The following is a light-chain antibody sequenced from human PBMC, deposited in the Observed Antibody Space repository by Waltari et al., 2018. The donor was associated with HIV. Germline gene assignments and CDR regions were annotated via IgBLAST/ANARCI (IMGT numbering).Light chain of an antibody. Sequence: QSALTQPRSVSGSPGQSVTISCTGTSSAVGGYNYVSWYQQHPGTAPKLMIYDVSKRPSVVPDRFSGSKSGNTASLTISGLQAEDEADYYCCSYAGSYTRVFGGGTKLTVL. CDR2: DVS. J-gene: IGLJ3*02. CDR1: SSAVGGYNY. CDR3: CSYAGSYTRV. V-gene: IGLV2-11*01.